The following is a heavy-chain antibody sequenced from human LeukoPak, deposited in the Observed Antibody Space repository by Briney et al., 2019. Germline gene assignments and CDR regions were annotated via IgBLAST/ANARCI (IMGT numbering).Heavy chain of an antibody. D-gene: IGHD4-23*01. V-gene: IGHV1-69*13. J-gene: IGHJ4*02. Sequence: ASVKVSCKASGYTFTSYYMHWVRQAPGQGLEWMGGITPMFGTAVYAQKFQGRVTITAVESMSTAYMELSSLRSEDTAIYYCARGWLAETTVVTPYNYWGQGTLVTVSS. CDR2: ITPMFGTA. CDR1: GYTFTSYY. CDR3: ARGWLAETTVVTPYNY.